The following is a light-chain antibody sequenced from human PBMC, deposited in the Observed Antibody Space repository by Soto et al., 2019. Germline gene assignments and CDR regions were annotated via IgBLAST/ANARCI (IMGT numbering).Light chain of an antibody. CDR2: AAS. J-gene: IGKJ4*01. CDR3: QQYYSYPPLT. V-gene: IGKV1-8*01. Sequence: AIRITQSPSSLSASTGDRVTITCRASQGISSYLAWYQQKPGKAPKLLIYAASTLQSGVPSRFSGSGSGTDFTLTISCLXSEDFATYYCQQYYSYPPLTFGGGTKVDIK. CDR1: QGISSY.